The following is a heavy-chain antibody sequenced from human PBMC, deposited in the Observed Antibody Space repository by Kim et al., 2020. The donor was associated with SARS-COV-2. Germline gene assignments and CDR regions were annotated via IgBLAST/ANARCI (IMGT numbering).Heavy chain of an antibody. Sequence: TNYTPSLKSRVTISVDTSKNQFSLKLSSVTAADTAVYYCAVHDYGGNFDYWGQGTLVTVSS. D-gene: IGHD4-17*01. V-gene: IGHV4-59*01. J-gene: IGHJ4*02. CDR3: AVHDYGGNFDY. CDR2: T.